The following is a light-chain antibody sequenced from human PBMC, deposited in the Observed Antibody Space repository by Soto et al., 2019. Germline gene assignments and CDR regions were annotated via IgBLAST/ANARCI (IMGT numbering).Light chain of an antibody. J-gene: IGKJ5*01. Sequence: VMTQSPGTVSVSPGETATLSCGTSQSVSTNLAWYQQKPGQPPRLLIYDASTRATGIPARFRGSGSGTDFTLTISYLEPEDFAIYYCQQGGNWPLTFGQGTRLEIK. CDR3: QQGGNWPLT. V-gene: IGKV3-11*01. CDR1: QSVSTN. CDR2: DAS.